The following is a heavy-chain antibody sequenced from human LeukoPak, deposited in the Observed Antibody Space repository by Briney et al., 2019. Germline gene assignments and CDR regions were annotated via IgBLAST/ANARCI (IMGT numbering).Heavy chain of an antibody. D-gene: IGHD3-3*01. CDR3: ATWGEIFGVVHYFDY. Sequence: ASVKVSCKVSGYTLTELSMHWVRQAPGKGLEWMGGFDPEDGETIYAQKFQGGVTMTEDTSTDTAYMELSSLRSEDTAVYYCATWGEIFGVVHYFDYWGQGTLVTVSS. J-gene: IGHJ4*02. CDR2: FDPEDGET. V-gene: IGHV1-24*01. CDR1: GYTLTELS.